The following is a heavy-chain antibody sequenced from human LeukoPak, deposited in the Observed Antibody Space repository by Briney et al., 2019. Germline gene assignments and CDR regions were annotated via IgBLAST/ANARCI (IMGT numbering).Heavy chain of an antibody. D-gene: IGHD4-17*01. CDR3: ARVGPFGDSAPYYFDY. CDR2: IIPIFGTA. CDR1: GGTFSSYA. J-gene: IGHJ4*02. Sequence: SVKVSCKASGGTFSSYAISWVRQAPGQGLEWMGRIIPIFGTANYAQKFQGRVTITTDGSTSTAYMELSSLRSEDTAVYYCARVGPFGDSAPYYFDYWGQGTLVTVSS. V-gene: IGHV1-69*05.